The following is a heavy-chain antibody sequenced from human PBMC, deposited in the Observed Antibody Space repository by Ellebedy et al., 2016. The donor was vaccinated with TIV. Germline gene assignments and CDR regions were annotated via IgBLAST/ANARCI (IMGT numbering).Heavy chain of an antibody. CDR1: GGSISSYY. CDR3: ARGYTDIVVVPAAIN. D-gene: IGHD2-2*01. CDR2: IYYSGST. V-gene: IGHV4-39*07. J-gene: IGHJ4*02. Sequence: SETLSLTCTVSGGSISSYYWGRIRQPPGKGLEWIGSIYYSGSTYYNPYLKSRVTISVDTSKNQFSLKLSSVTAADTAVYYCARGYTDIVVVPAAINWGQGTLVTVSS.